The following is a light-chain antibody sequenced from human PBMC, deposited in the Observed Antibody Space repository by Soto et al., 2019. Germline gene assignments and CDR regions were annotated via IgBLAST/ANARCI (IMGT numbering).Light chain of an antibody. CDR2: GAS. Sequence: EIVLTQSPGTLSLSPGERATLSCRASQSVSNSYLAWYQQKPGQAPRLLIYGASSRATGIPDRSSGSGSGTDFTLTISRLEPEDFAVYYCQQYGSSPPVTFGGGTKVEIK. J-gene: IGKJ4*01. CDR1: QSVSNSY. CDR3: QQYGSSPPVT. V-gene: IGKV3-20*01.